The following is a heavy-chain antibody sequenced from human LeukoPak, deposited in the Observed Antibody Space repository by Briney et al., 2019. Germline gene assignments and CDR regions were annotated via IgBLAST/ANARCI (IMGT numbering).Heavy chain of an antibody. CDR1: GFTFSSYE. D-gene: IGHD6-6*01. CDR3: ARDLDPSSSPFPYYFDY. V-gene: IGHV3-48*03. J-gene: IGHJ4*02. CDR2: ISSSGSTI. Sequence: GGSLRLSCAASGFTFSSYEMNWVRQAPGKGLEWVSYISSSGSTIYYADSVKGRFTISRDNAKNSLYLQMNSLRAEDTAVYYCARDLDPSSSPFPYYFDYWGQGTLVTVSS.